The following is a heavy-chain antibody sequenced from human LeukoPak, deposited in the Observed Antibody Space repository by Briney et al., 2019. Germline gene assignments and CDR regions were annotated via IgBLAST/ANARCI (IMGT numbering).Heavy chain of an antibody. J-gene: IGHJ4*02. Sequence: SETLSLTCTVSGGSISSSSYYWGWIRQPPGKGLEWIGSIYYSGSTYYNPSLKSRVTISVDTSKNQFSPKLSSVTAADTAVYYCARLDRYGSGSYDDYWGQGTLVTVSS. D-gene: IGHD3-10*01. CDR2: IYYSGST. V-gene: IGHV4-39*01. CDR1: GGSISSSSYY. CDR3: ARLDRYGSGSYDDY.